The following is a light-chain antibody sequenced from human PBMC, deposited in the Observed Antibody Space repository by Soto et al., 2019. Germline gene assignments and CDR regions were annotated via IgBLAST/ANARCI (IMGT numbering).Light chain of an antibody. Sequence: DIQMTQSPSSLSASVGESVTFTCRASQSISYSLNWFQQKPGKAPKVLIYAASSLPSGVPSRFSGSGSGTEFTLTISSLQPDDSATYYCQHYNDYSYTFGPGTNLGIK. V-gene: IGKV1-5*01. J-gene: IGKJ2*01. CDR3: QHYNDYSYT. CDR1: QSISYS. CDR2: AAS.